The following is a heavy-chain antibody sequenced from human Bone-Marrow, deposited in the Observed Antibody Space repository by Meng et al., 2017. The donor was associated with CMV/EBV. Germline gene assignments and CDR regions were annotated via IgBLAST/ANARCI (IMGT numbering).Heavy chain of an antibody. J-gene: IGHJ4*02. CDR3: ARNHLGSNYEGY. V-gene: IGHV3-21*05. D-gene: IGHD4-11*01. CDR1: GFTFSSYS. Sequence: GGSLRPSCAPSGFTFSSYSMNWVSQAPGKGLEWVSYISSSSSYIYYADSVKGRFTISRDNAKNSLYLQMNSLRAEDTAVYYCARNHLGSNYEGYWGQGTLVTVSS. CDR2: ISSSSSYI.